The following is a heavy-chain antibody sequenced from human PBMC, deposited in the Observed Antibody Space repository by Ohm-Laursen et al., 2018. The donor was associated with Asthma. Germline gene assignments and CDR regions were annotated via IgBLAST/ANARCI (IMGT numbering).Heavy chain of an antibody. CDR3: ARDKDIVVVVAANYFDY. CDR2: ISYDGSNK. CDR1: GFTFSSYA. V-gene: IGHV3-30-3*01. D-gene: IGHD2-15*01. J-gene: IGHJ4*02. Sequence: SLRLSCSASGFTFSSYAMHWVRQAPGKGLEWVAVISYDGSNKHYADSVKGRFTISRDNSKNTLYLQMNSLRAEDTAVYYCARDKDIVVVVAANYFDYWGQGTLATVSS.